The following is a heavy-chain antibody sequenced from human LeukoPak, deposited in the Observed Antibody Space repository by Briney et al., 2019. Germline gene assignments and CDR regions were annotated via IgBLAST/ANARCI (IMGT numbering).Heavy chain of an antibody. CDR1: GFTFDDYG. CDR3: ARGLGDIVVVPAATPDY. CDR2: INWNGGST. V-gene: IGHV3-20*04. D-gene: IGHD2-2*01. J-gene: IGHJ4*02. Sequence: GGSLRLSCAASGFTFDDYGMSLVRQAPGKGLGWVSGINWNGGSTGYADSVKGRFTISRDNAKNSLYLQMNSLRAEDTALYYCARGLGDIVVVPAATPDYWGQGTLVTVSS.